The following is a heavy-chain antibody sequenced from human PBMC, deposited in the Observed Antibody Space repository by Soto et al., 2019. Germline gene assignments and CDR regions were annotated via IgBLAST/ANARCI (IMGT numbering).Heavy chain of an antibody. Sequence: QVQLVESGGDLVKPGGSLRLSCAASGFTFSDYYMNWIRQAPGKGLEWVSYISSSSRYTNSADSVKGRFTISRDNAKNSLFLQMNSLRAEGTAVYYCARAYGRDRDSDLWGRGTLVTVSS. D-gene: IGHD4-17*01. CDR1: GFTFSDYY. V-gene: IGHV3-11*05. CDR3: ARAYGRDRDSDL. CDR2: ISSSSRYT. J-gene: IGHJ2*01.